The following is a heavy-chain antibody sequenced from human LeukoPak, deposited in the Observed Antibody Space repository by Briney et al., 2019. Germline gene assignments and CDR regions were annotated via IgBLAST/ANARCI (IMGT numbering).Heavy chain of an antibody. Sequence: PGGSLRLSCAASGFTFSSYAMSWVRQAPGKGREWVSCISGGNTYYADSVKGRFTISRDNSKSTLYLQMNNLRAEYTAVYYCAKERGLGAVDYWGQGTLVTVSS. CDR2: ISGGNT. J-gene: IGHJ4*02. CDR1: GFTFSSYA. D-gene: IGHD1-26*01. V-gene: IGHV3-23*01. CDR3: AKERGLGAVDY.